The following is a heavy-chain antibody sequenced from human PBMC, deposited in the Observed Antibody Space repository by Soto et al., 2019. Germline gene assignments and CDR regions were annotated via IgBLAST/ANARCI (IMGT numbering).Heavy chain of an antibody. CDR2: INGGDGNT. V-gene: IGHV1-3*01. Sequence: QVRLVQSGAELKEPGASVRISCATSGYTFSSYAIHWLRQAPGERLEWMGWINGGDGNTGSPQTFQHRVPITRDAPAPTAFVELRSLRSGGTAVYFFTTANSADTFDHRGQGTLVTVSS. CDR3: TTANSADTFDH. J-gene: IGHJ4*02. CDR1: GYTFSSYA. D-gene: IGHD2-21*02.